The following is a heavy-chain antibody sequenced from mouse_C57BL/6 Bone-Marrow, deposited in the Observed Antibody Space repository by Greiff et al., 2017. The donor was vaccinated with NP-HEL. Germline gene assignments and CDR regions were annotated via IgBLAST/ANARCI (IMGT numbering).Heavy chain of an antibody. Sequence: QVQLQQPGAELVMPGASVKLSCKASGYTFTSYWMHWVKQRPGQGLEWIGEIDPSDSYTNYNQKFKGKSTLTVDKSSSTAYMQLGSLTSEDSAVYYCARDEVYDYGNYYAMDYWGQGTSVTVSS. CDR1: GYTFTSYW. V-gene: IGHV1-69*01. D-gene: IGHD2-4*01. CDR2: IDPSDSYT. CDR3: ARDEVYDYGNYYAMDY. J-gene: IGHJ4*01.